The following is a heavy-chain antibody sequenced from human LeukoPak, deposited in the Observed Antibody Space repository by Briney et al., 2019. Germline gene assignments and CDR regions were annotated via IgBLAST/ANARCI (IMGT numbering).Heavy chain of an antibody. D-gene: IGHD2-15*01. J-gene: IGHJ6*03. CDR3: ATCSGGSCYRYYYYMDV. Sequence: SVKVSCKASGGTFSSYTISWVRQAPGQGLEWMGGIIPIFGTANYAQKFQGRVTITTDESTSTAYMELSSLRSEDTAVYYCATCSGGSCYRYYYYMDVWGKGTTVTVSS. CDR2: IIPIFGTA. CDR1: GGTFSSYT. V-gene: IGHV1-69*05.